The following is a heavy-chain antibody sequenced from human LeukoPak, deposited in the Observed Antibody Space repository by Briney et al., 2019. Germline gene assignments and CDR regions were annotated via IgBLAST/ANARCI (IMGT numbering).Heavy chain of an antibody. Sequence: GGSLRLSCAASGFTFDDYGMSWVRQAPGKGLEWVISGSGANTYYADSVKGRVSISRDNSKNTVFLQMNSLRAEDTAVYYCARASSGRYFQFIDDWGQGTLVTVSS. CDR1: GFTFDDYG. CDR3: ARASSGRYFQFIDD. V-gene: IGHV3-23*01. J-gene: IGHJ4*02. CDR2: SGSGANT. D-gene: IGHD1-26*01.